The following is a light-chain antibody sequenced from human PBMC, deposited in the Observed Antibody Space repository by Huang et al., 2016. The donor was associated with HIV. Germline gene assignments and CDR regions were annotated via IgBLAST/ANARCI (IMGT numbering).Light chain of an antibody. J-gene: IGKJ4*01. CDR3: QQYDNLPLT. V-gene: IGKV1-33*01. CDR1: QDISNY. Sequence: DIQMTQSPSSLSQSVGDRVTITCQASQDISNYLNWYQQKPGKAPKRLIYDASHLESGVPSRFSGGGSGTDFTFTISSLRPEDVATYYCQQYDNLPLTFGGGTTVEIK. CDR2: DAS.